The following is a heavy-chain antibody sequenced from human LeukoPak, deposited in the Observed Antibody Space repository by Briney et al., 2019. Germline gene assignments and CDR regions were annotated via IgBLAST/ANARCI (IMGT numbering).Heavy chain of an antibody. CDR2: IYYSGST. D-gene: IGHD6-19*01. J-gene: IGHJ3*02. Sequence: SSETLSLTCTVSGGSISSYYWNWIRQPPGKGLEWIGYIYYSGSTNYNPSLKSRVTISVDTSKNQFSLRLSSVTAADTAMYYCARPLYNSGWDAFDIWGQGTMVTVSS. CDR1: GGSISSYY. V-gene: IGHV4-59*08. CDR3: ARPLYNSGWDAFDI.